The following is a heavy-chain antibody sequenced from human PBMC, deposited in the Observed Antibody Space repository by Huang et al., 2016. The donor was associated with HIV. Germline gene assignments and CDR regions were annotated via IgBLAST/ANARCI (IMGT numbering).Heavy chain of an antibody. CDR2: IYYSGRT. D-gene: IGHD3-22*01. J-gene: IGHJ3*02. CDR3: ARHFSYYDSSGYTPWDAFDI. V-gene: IGHV4-39*01. Sequence: QLQLQGSGPGLVKPSETLSLTCTVSGGSITSSSYYWVWIRQPPGKGLEWVGSIYYSGRTDYNPSLKSRVTVSVDTSKNQFSLKLSSVTAADTAVYYCARHFSYYDSSGYTPWDAFDIWGQGTMVTVSS. CDR1: GGSITSSSYY.